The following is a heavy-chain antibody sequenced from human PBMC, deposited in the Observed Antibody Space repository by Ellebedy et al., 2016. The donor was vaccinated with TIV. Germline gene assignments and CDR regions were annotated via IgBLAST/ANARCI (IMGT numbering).Heavy chain of an antibody. D-gene: IGHD1-26*01. V-gene: IGHV3-23*01. CDR1: GFTFSSYA. Sequence: GGSLRLSXAASGFTFSSYAMSWVRQAPGKGLEWVSAISGSGGSTYYADSVKGRFTISRDNSKNTLYLQMNSLRAEDTAVYYCAREVGATVDAFDIWGQGTMVTVSS. CDR2: ISGSGGST. CDR3: AREVGATVDAFDI. J-gene: IGHJ3*02.